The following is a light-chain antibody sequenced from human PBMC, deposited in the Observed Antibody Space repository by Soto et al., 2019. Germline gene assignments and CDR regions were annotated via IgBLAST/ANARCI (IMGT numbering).Light chain of an antibody. Sequence: IHMTQSPSSLSASVEDRVIITCRASQSISNHLNWYQQKPGKAPKLLIFAASSLQSGVPSRFSGSRSGPDFTLTISSLQPEDFATYYCQQSYSSSPTFGQGTKVDIK. J-gene: IGKJ1*01. CDR2: AAS. V-gene: IGKV1-39*01. CDR1: QSISNH. CDR3: QQSYSSSPT.